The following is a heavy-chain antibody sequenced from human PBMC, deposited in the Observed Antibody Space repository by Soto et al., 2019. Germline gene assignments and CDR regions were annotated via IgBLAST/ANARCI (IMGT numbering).Heavy chain of an antibody. CDR2: ISAHNGNT. Sequence: QVHLVQSGAEVKKPGASVKVSCKAPGYTFTSYGITWVRQAPGQGLEWMGWISAHNGNTDYAQKLQGRVNVTRDTSTSTAYMELRSLRSDDTAVYYCARGRYGDYWGQGALVTVSS. CDR3: ARGRYGDY. J-gene: IGHJ4*02. V-gene: IGHV1-18*01. D-gene: IGHD1-1*01. CDR1: GYTFTSYG.